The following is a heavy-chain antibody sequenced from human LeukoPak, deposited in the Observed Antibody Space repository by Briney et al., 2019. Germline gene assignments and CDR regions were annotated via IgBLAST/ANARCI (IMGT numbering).Heavy chain of an antibody. J-gene: IGHJ6*02. CDR3: AKDGWFGESPYYYYGMDV. CDR2: ISYDGSNE. CDR1: GFTFSSYG. D-gene: IGHD3-10*01. V-gene: IGHV3-30*18. Sequence: GGSLRLSCAASGFTFSSYGMHWVRQAPGKGLEWVAVISYDGSNEYYADSVKGRFTISRDNSKNTLYLQMNSLRAEDTAVYYCAKDGWFGESPYYYYGMDVWGQGTTVTVSS.